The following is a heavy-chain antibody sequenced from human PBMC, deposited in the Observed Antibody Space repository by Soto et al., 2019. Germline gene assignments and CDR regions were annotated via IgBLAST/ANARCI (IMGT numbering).Heavy chain of an antibody. D-gene: IGHD2-15*01. Sequence: QVQLVESGGAVVQAGMSLRLSCVGSGFTFSSHAIHWVRQSPGKGLEWVAIVSSDASQKYYADSMKGRFTFSRDNSKNTLYVQLDRLRPEDAALYYCVRGMVAPEGYYYGMDVWGQGTTVTVSS. CDR3: VRGMVAPEGYYYGMDV. CDR1: GFTFSSHA. CDR2: VSSDASQK. J-gene: IGHJ6*02. V-gene: IGHV3-30*04.